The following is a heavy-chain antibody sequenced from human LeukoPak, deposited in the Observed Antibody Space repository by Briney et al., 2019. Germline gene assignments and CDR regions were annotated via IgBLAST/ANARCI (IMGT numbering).Heavy chain of an antibody. CDR1: GYTFTGYY. CDR3: ARGAPRWNDYVWGSYRQDDFDY. Sequence: ASVKVSCKASGYTFTGYYMHLVRQAPGQGLEWMGWINPNSGGTNYAQKFQGRVTMTRDTSISTAYMELSRLRSDDTAVYYCARGAPRWNDYVWGSYRQDDFDYWGQGTLVTVSS. J-gene: IGHJ4*02. CDR2: INPNSGGT. D-gene: IGHD3-16*02. V-gene: IGHV1-2*02.